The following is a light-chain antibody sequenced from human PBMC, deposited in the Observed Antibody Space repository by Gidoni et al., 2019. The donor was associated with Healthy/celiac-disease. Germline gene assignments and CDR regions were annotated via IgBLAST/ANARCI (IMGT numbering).Light chain of an antibody. CDR2: DAS. V-gene: IGKV3-11*01. Sequence: EIVLTQSPATLSLSPGERATLTCRASQSLSSYLAWYQQKPGQTPRLLIYDASNRATGIPARFSGSGSGTDCTLTISSLEPEDFAVYYCQQRDNWRGVTFXPXTKVDFK. CDR3: QQRDNWRGVT. CDR1: QSLSSY. J-gene: IGKJ3*01.